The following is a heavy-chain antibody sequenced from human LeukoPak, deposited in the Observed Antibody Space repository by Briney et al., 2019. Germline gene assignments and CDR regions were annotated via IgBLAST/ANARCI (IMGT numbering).Heavy chain of an antibody. V-gene: IGHV3-23*01. CDR1: GFTFTTYA. D-gene: IGHD3-10*01. Sequence: GGSLRLSCGASGFTFTTYAMTWVRQAPGKGLEWVSSITGSGGSTYYGDSVKGRFTISRDNSKNTLYLQMNSLRVEDTAVYYCAKLAKYFYGSETYYFFEHWGQGTPVTASS. CDR2: ITGSGGST. J-gene: IGHJ4*02. CDR3: AKLAKYFYGSETYYFFEH.